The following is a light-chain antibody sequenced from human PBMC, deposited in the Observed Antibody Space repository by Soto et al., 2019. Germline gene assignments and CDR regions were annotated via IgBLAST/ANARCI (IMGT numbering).Light chain of an antibody. J-gene: IGKJ4*01. CDR2: LGS. CDR1: QSLLHSNGYNY. Sequence: DLVMTQSPLSLPVTPGEPASISCRSSQSLLHSNGYNYLDWYLQKPGQSPQLLIYLGSNRASGVPDRFSGSGSGTDFTLKISRVEAEDVGVYYCMQALQTPFFGGRTKVEIK. CDR3: MQALQTPF. V-gene: IGKV2-28*01.